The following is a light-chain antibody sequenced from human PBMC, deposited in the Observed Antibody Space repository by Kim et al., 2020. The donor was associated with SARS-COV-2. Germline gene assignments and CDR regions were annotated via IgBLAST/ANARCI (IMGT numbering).Light chain of an antibody. CDR2: KAS. CDR1: QSVDTW. CDR3: HQYNTPPWT. V-gene: IGKV1-5*03. Sequence: DIQMTQSPSTLSAAVGDRVTITCRASQSVDTWLAWYQHKPGEAPKHLIFKASTLESGVPSRFSGSGFGTEFTLTITSLQPDDFATYFCHQYNTPPWTFGQGTKVEIK. J-gene: IGKJ1*01.